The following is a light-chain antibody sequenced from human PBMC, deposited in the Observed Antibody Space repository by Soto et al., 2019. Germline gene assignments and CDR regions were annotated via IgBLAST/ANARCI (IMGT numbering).Light chain of an antibody. CDR3: MQGTHWPPGPFT. J-gene: IGKJ2*01. CDR1: QSLVYGDGNTY. Sequence: DVVMTQSPLSLPVTLGQPASISCKSSQSLVYGDGNTYLNWFQQRPGHSPRRLIYKVSNRDSGVPDRLSGSGSGPDFTLTISRVEAEDVGVYYCMQGTHWPPGPFTLGQGTSWRSN. V-gene: IGKV2-30*01. CDR2: KVS.